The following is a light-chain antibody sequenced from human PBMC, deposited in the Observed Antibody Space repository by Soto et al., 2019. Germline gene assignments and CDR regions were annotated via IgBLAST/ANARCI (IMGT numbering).Light chain of an antibody. Sequence: DIVMTQSPDSLAVSLGERATINCKSSQSIFFSSNNKNPLTWYQQKPGQPPKPLISWASTRESGVPDRFSGSGSGTDFTLTICSLKAEDVAVYYCQQYYSTPVTFGGGTKVEIK. V-gene: IGKV4-1*01. J-gene: IGKJ4*01. CDR1: QSIFFSSNNKNP. CDR2: WAS. CDR3: QQYYSTPVT.